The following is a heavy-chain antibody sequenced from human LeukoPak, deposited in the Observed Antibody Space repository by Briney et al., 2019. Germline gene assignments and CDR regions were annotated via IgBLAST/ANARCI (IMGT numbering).Heavy chain of an antibody. D-gene: IGHD6-13*01. V-gene: IGHV1-69*05. CDR1: GGTFSSYA. CDR2: IIPIFGTA. Sequence: SVKVSCKASGGTFSSYAISWVRQAPGQGLEWMGRIIPIFGTANYAQKFQGRVTITTDESTSTAYMELSSLRSEDTAVYYCARVIAQQLVPFDYWGQGTLVTVSS. J-gene: IGHJ4*02. CDR3: ARVIAQQLVPFDY.